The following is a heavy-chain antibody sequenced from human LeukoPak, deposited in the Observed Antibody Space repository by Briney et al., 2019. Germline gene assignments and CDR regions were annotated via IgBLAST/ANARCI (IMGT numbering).Heavy chain of an antibody. CDR2: IWYGGSNK. V-gene: IGHV3-30*02. Sequence: GGSLRLSCAASGFTFSSYGMHWVRQAPGKGLEWVAVIWYGGSNKYYADSVKGRFTISRDNSKNTLYLQMNSLRAEDTAVYYCAKDRNPYSSYPMALTDWGQGTLVTVSS. D-gene: IGHD6-6*01. J-gene: IGHJ4*02. CDR3: AKDRNPYSSYPMALTD. CDR1: GFTFSSYG.